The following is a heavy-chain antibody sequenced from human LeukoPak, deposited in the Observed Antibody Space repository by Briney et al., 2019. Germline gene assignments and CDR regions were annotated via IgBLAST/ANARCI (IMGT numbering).Heavy chain of an antibody. D-gene: IGHD6-19*01. CDR1: GYIFTNYG. Sequence: ASVTVSCKASGYIFTNYGITWVRQAPGQGLECMGWISGYNGITIYAQKFQGRVTMTTDTSTSTAYMDLGSLRSDDTAVYYCGRDTVRTTVAGAPEYWGQGTLVTVSS. CDR2: ISGYNGIT. J-gene: IGHJ4*02. CDR3: GRDTVRTTVAGAPEY. V-gene: IGHV1-18*01.